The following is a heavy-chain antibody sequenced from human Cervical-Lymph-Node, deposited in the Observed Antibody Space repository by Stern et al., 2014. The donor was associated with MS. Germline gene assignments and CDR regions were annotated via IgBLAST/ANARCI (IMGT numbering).Heavy chain of an antibody. CDR2: IHDSGGT. CDR3: ATTRWDLFTWNWFDP. V-gene: IGHV4-61*02. D-gene: IGHD1-26*01. Sequence: VQLVESGPGLVKPSQTLSLTCTVSGGSISSSGYYWSWIRQPADKGLEWIGRIHDSGGTYYNPSLKSRVTISMDTAQNQFSLKLTSVTAADTAVYYCATTRWDLFTWNWFDPWGQGTLVTVSS. CDR1: GGSISSSGYY. J-gene: IGHJ5*02.